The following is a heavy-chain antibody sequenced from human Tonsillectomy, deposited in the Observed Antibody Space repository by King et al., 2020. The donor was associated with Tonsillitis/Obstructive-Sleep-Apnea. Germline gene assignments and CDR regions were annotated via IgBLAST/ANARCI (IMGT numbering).Heavy chain of an antibody. J-gene: IGHJ6*03. D-gene: IGHD2-15*01. V-gene: IGHV5-51*01. CDR2: IYPGDSDT. CDR3: ARQRRVVVQGGDYYYYMDV. Sequence: QLVQSGAEVKKPGESLKISCKGSGYSFTSYWIGWVRQMPGKGLEWMGIIYPGDSDTRYSPSFQVQVTISDDKSISTAYLQWSSLKASDTAMYYCARQRRVVVQGGDYYYYMDVWGKGTTVTVSS. CDR1: GYSFTSYW.